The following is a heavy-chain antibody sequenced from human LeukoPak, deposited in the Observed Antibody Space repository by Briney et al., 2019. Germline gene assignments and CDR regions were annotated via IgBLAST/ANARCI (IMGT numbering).Heavy chain of an antibody. D-gene: IGHD4-17*01. CDR1: GFTFDDYA. Sequence: GGSLRLSCAASGFTFDDYAMHWVRQAPGKGLEWVSGISWNSGSIGYADSVKGRSTISRDNAKNSLYLQMNSLRAEDTALYYCAKDADDYGDCFDYWGQGTLVTVSS. CDR3: AKDADDYGDCFDY. V-gene: IGHV3-9*01. J-gene: IGHJ4*02. CDR2: ISWNSGSI.